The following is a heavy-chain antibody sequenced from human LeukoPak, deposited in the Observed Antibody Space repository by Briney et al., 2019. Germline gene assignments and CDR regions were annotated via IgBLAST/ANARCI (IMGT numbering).Heavy chain of an antibody. Sequence: GGSLRLSCAASGFTFSSYSMNWVRQAPGKGLEWVANIKQDGSEKYYLDSVEGRFTISRDNAKNLLYLQMNNLRAEDTAVYYCAKPITITGATDGFDIWGQGAKVIVSS. D-gene: IGHD5-12*01. CDR3: AKPITITGATDGFDI. V-gene: IGHV3-7*01. CDR2: IKQDGSEK. J-gene: IGHJ3*02. CDR1: GFTFSSYS.